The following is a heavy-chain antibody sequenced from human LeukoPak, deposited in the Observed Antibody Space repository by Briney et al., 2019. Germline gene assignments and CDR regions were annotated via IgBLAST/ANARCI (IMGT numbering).Heavy chain of an antibody. CDR1: GFTFSSYD. D-gene: IGHD6-13*01. CDR2: IGTAGDT. V-gene: IGHV3-13*01. CDR3: ARVAAFGPYSSSQFIFDY. J-gene: IGHJ4*02. Sequence: GGSLRLSCAASGFTFSSYDMHWVRQATGKGLEWVSAIGTAGDTYYPGSVKGRFTISRENAKNSLYLQMNSLRPGDTAVYYCARVAAFGPYSSSQFIFDYWGQGTLVTVSS.